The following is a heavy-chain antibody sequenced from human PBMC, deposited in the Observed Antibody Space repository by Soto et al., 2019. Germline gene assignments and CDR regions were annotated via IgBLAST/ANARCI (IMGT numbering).Heavy chain of an antibody. CDR1: GGSISSSSYY. Sequence: QLQLQESGPGLVKPSETLSLTCTVSGGSISSSSYYWGWIRQPPGKGLEWIGSIYYSGSTYYNPSLKIQVTISVDTSKNQFSLKLSYVSAADTAVYYCARADSSGWYYFDYWGQGTLVTVSS. V-gene: IGHV4-39*01. D-gene: IGHD6-19*01. CDR2: IYYSGST. CDR3: ARADSSGWYYFDY. J-gene: IGHJ4*02.